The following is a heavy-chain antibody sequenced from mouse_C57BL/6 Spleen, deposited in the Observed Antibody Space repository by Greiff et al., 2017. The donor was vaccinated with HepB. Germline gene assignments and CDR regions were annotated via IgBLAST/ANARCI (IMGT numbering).Heavy chain of an antibody. V-gene: IGHV1-64*01. CDR3: ARSDYDGSSHWYFDV. D-gene: IGHD1-1*01. CDR1: GYTFTSYW. J-gene: IGHJ1*03. CDR2: IHPTSGST. Sequence: VQLQQPGAELVKPGASVKLSCKASGYTFTSYWMHWVKQRPGQGLEWIGMIHPTSGSTNYNEKFKSKATLTVDKSSSTAYMQLSSLTSEDSAVYYCARSDYDGSSHWYFDVWGTGTTVTVSS.